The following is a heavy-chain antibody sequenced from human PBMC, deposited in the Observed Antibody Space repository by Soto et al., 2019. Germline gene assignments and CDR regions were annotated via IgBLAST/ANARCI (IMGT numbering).Heavy chain of an antibody. CDR3: AKNRQFRSYYESAGHYDN. CDR1: GFTFKNYD. D-gene: IGHD3-10*01. V-gene: IGHV3-23*01. CDR2: ISGSGGVT. Sequence: GESLKISCVASGFTFKNYDMRWIRQAPGKGLEWVSGISGSGGVTYYADSVKGRFTISRDNSKNTLYLQMNSLRAEDTAIYYCAKNRQFRSYYESAGHYDNWGQGTLVTVSS. J-gene: IGHJ4*02.